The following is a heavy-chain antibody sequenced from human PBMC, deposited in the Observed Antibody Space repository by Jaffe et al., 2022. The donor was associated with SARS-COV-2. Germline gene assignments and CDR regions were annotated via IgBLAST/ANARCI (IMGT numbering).Heavy chain of an antibody. J-gene: IGHJ4*02. CDR3: ATHTSGSYYWTFDF. Sequence: EVQLVESGGGLVQPGGSLRLSCAASGFTVSSNHMNWVRQAPGKGLEWVSVFYSGGKTYYADSVKGRFTISRDISKNTLYLQMNSLRAEDTAVYFCATHTSGSYYWTFDFWGRGTLVTVAS. D-gene: IGHD1-26*01. CDR1: GFTVSSNH. V-gene: IGHV3-66*02. CDR2: FYSGGKT.